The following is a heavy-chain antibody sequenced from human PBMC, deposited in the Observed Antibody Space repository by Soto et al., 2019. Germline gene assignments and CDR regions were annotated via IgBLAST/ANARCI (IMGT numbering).Heavy chain of an antibody. Sequence: GGSLRLSCAASGFTFTTSWMTWVRQAPGKGLEWVANINQDGSEKYYVDSVKGRFTIFRDNAKNSLYLQMNSLRGEDTAVYYCARGYSGNYSWGQGTLVTVSS. CDR1: GFTFTTSW. D-gene: IGHD1-26*01. CDR3: ARGYSGNYS. J-gene: IGHJ4*02. V-gene: IGHV3-7*01. CDR2: INQDGSEK.